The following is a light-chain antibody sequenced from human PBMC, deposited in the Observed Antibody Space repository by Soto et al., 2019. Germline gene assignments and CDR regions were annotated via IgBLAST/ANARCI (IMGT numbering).Light chain of an antibody. CDR1: SSDVGGYNY. J-gene: IGLJ2*01. Sequence: SALTQPASVSGSPGQSITISCTGTSSDVGGYNYVSWYQQHPGKAPKLMIYDVSNRPSGVSNRFSGSKSGNTASLTISGLQGEDEADYYCSSYTSSSTRVFGGGTKVTVL. CDR3: SSYTSSSTRV. CDR2: DVS. V-gene: IGLV2-14*01.